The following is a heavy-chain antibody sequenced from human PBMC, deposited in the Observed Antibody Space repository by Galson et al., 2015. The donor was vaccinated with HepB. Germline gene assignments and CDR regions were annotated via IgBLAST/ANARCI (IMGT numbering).Heavy chain of an antibody. CDR2: ISGSGGST. V-gene: IGHV3-23*01. D-gene: IGHD3-22*01. CDR1: GFTFSSYA. J-gene: IGHJ4*02. CDR3: ARASWGSSGYYDD. Sequence: SLRLSCAASGFTFSSYAMSWVRQAPGKGLEWVSAISGSGGSTYYADSVKGRFTISKDNSKNTLYLQMHSLRAEDTAVYYCARASWGSSGYYDDWGQGTLVTVSS.